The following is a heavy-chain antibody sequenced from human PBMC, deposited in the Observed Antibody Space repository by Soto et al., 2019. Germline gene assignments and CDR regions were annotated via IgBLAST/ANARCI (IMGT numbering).Heavy chain of an antibody. Sequence: PGGSLRLSCAASGFTFSNFAMHWVRQAPGKGLEWVSVISYDGSSKYYADSVKGRFTISRDNSKSTLYLQMNSLRAEDTAVYHCARDQPPIGTYDMDVWGQGTTVTVSS. CDR2: ISYDGSSK. CDR3: ARDQPPIGTYDMDV. V-gene: IGHV3-30-3*01. J-gene: IGHJ6*02. CDR1: GFTFSNFA. D-gene: IGHD1-1*01.